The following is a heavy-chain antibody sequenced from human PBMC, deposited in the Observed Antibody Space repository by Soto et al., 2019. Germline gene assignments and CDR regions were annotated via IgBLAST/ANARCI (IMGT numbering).Heavy chain of an antibody. J-gene: IGHJ4*02. CDR3: APPVNSSSWYGMDY. Sequence: QVQLVQSGAEVKKPGASVKVSCKASGYTFTSYDINWVRQATGQGLEWMGWMNPNSGNTGYAQKFQGRVTMTRNTXXSTAYMELSSLGSEDTAVYYCAPPVNSSSWYGMDYWGQGTLVTVSS. CDR2: MNPNSGNT. V-gene: IGHV1-8*01. D-gene: IGHD6-13*01. CDR1: GYTFTSYD.